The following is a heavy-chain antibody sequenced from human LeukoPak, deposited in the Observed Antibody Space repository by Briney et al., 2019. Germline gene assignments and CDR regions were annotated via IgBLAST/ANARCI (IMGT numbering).Heavy chain of an antibody. Sequence: GGSLRLSCAASGFTFSSYGMHWVRQAPGKGLEWVAVISYDGSSKYYADSVKGRFTISRDNSKNTLYLQMNSLRAEDTAVYYCARDSVGATNYFDYWGQGTLVTVSS. V-gene: IGHV3-30*03. CDR1: GFTFSSYG. CDR3: ARDSVGATNYFDY. D-gene: IGHD1-26*01. CDR2: ISYDGSSK. J-gene: IGHJ4*02.